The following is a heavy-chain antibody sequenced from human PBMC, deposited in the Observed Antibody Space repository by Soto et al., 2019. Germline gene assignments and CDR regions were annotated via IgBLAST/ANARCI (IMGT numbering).Heavy chain of an antibody. CDR1: GFTFSSYS. J-gene: IGHJ4*02. V-gene: IGHV3-21*01. D-gene: IGHD4-17*01. CDR2: ISSSSSYI. Sequence: GGSLRLSCAASGFTFSSYSMNWVRQAPGKGLEWVSSISSSSSYIYYADSVKGRFTISRDNAKNSLYLQMNSLRAEDTAVYYCAREEDYGDTTGYYFDYWGQGTLVTVSS. CDR3: AREEDYGDTTGYYFDY.